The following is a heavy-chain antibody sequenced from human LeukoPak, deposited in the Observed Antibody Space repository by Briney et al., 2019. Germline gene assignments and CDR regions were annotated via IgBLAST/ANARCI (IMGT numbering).Heavy chain of an antibody. CDR2: IYYSGST. CDR1: GGSISSYY. CDR3: ARHLDYYDSSGYRDAFDI. V-gene: IGHV4-59*08. Sequence: SETLSLTCTVSGGSISSYYWSWIRQPPGKGLEWIGYIYYSGSTNYNPSLKSRVTISVDTSKNQFSLKLSSVTAADTAVYYCARHLDYYDSSGYRDAFDIWGQGTMVTVSS. D-gene: IGHD3-22*01. J-gene: IGHJ3*02.